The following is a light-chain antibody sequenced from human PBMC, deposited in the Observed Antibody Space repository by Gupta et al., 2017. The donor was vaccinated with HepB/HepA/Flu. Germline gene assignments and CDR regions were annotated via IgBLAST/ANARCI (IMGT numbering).Light chain of an antibody. J-gene: IGKJ1*01. CDR3: QQRDSTPNT. Sequence: IQMTQSPSSLSASVGDRVTITCRASQSISSYLNWYQQKPGKAPKLLIYAASRLQSGVPSRFSGSGSGTDFTLTISRQQPEDFATYYCQQRDSTPNTFGQGTKVEIK. CDR1: QSISSY. V-gene: IGKV1-39*01. CDR2: AAS.